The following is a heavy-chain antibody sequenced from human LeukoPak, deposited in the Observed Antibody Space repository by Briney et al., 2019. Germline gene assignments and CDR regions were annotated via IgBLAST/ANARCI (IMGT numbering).Heavy chain of an antibody. D-gene: IGHD6-25*01. V-gene: IGHV1-8*03. CDR1: VYTFTNYH. CDR3: ARTTSFTASGYDY. CDR2: MNPNNGDS. Sequence: EASVKVSCKASVYTFTNYHINWVRQATGQGLDWMGWMNPNNGDSGYAQKFQGRVTITRDTSISTSYMELRSLRSDDTAVYFCARTTSFTASGYDYWGQGTLVTVSA. J-gene: IGHJ4*02.